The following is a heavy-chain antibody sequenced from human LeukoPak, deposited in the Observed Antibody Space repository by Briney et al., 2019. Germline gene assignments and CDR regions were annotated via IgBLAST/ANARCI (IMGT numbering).Heavy chain of an antibody. CDR3: ARDNELLWFGYYYYYYMDV. V-gene: IGHV3-7*01. J-gene: IGHJ6*03. CDR2: IKQDGSEK. D-gene: IGHD3-10*01. CDR1: GFTFSSYW. Sequence: GGSLRLSCAASGFTFSSYWMSWVRQAPGKGLEWVANIKQDGSEKYYVDSVKGRFTISRDNAKNTLYLQMNSLRAEDTAVYYCARDNELLWFGYYYYYYMDVWGKGTTVTISS.